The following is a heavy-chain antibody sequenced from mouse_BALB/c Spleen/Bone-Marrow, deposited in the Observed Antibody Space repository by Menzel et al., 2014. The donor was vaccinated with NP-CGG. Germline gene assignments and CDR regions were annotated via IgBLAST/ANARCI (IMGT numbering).Heavy chain of an antibody. CDR2: ILPGSGST. CDR1: GYTFSSYW. V-gene: IGHV1-9*01. CDR3: AREDGLWYFDV. D-gene: IGHD1-1*01. J-gene: IGHJ1*01. Sequence: QVTLKECGAELMKPGASVKISCKATGYTFSSYWIEWVKQRPGHGLEWIGEILPGSGSTNYNEKFKGKATFTADTSSNSDYIQLSSLTSEDAAVYYCAREDGLWYFDVWGAGTTVTVSA.